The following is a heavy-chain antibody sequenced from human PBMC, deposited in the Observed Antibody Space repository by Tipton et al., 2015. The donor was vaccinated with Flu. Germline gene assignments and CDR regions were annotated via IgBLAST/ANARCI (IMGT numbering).Heavy chain of an antibody. Sequence: GLVKPSQTLSLTCVISGDSVSSNVATWNWIRQSPSRGLEWLGKTYQRSMWHHIYAVSLRGRITITPDTSKNQFSLQLNSVTPEDTAVYYCARGSGPGPKDWFDPWGQGTQVTVSA. D-gene: IGHD2-8*02. CDR1: GDSVSSNVAT. J-gene: IGHJ5*02. CDR3: ARGSGPGPKDWFDP. V-gene: IGHV6-1*01. CDR2: TYQRSMWHH.